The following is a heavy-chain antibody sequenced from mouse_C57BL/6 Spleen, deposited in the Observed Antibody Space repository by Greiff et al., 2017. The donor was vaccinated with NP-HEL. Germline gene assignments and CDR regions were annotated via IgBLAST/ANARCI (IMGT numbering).Heavy chain of an antibody. D-gene: IGHD1-1*01. CDR2: IRSKSSNYAT. CDR3: VRYPPYYYGSSSYAMDY. J-gene: IGHJ4*01. Sequence: EVQGVESGGGLVQPKGSLKLSCAASGFTFNTYAMHWVRQAPGKGLEWVARIRSKSSNYATYYADSVKDRFTISRDDSQSMLYLQMNNLKTEDTAMYYCVRYPPYYYGSSSYAMDYWGQGTSVTVSS. V-gene: IGHV10-3*01. CDR1: GFTFNTYA.